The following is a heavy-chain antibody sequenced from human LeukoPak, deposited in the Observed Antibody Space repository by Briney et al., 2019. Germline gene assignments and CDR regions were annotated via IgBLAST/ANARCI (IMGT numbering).Heavy chain of an antibody. J-gene: IGHJ4*02. CDR1: GYSFTSYW. CDR2: IYPGDSDT. CDR3: ARHGNDLAGTREFDY. D-gene: IGHD6-13*01. Sequence: GESLKISCKGSGYSFTSYWIGWVRQMPGKGLEWMGIIYPGDSDTRYSPSFQGQVTISADKSISTAYLQWSGLKASDTAMYYCARHGNDLAGTREFDYWGQGTLVTVSS. V-gene: IGHV5-51*01.